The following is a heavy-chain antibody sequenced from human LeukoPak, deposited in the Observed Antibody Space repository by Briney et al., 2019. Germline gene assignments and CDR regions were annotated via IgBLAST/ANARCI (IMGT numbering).Heavy chain of an antibody. J-gene: IGHJ4*02. CDR1: GFTFSDYY. CDR3: ARTVVVVAADDDY. CDR2: ISSSGSTI. V-gene: IGHV3-11*01. Sequence: GGSLRLSCAASGFTFSDYYMSWIRQAPGKGLEWVSYISSSGSTIYYADSVKGRFTISRDNAKNSLYLQMNSLRAEDTAVYYCARTVVVVAADDDYWGQGTLVTVSS. D-gene: IGHD2-15*01.